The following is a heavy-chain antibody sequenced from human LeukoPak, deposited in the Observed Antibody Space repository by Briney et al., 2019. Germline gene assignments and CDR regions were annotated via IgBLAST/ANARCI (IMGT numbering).Heavy chain of an antibody. CDR2: IYYSGST. V-gene: IGHV4-61*01. J-gene: IGHJ4*02. CDR1: GGSVSSGSYY. Sequence: SETLSLTCTVSGGSVSSGSYYWSWIRQPPGKGLEWIEYIYYSGSTNYNPSLKSRVTISVDTSKNQFSLKLSSVTAADTAVYYCARSLDWFIFDYWGQGTLVTVSS. D-gene: IGHD3-9*01. CDR3: ARSLDWFIFDY.